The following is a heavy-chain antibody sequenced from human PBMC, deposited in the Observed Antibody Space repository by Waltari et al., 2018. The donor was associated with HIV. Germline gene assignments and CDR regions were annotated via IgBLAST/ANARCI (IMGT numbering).Heavy chain of an antibody. Sequence: QVQLQESGPGLVKPSQTLSLTCTVSGGSISSGGYSCSWIRQQPGKGLEWIGYIYYSGSTYYNPSLKSRVTISVDTSKNQFSLKLSSVTAADTAVYYCARDHTRSSTSWERFDPWGQGTLVTVSS. CDR3: ARDHTRSSTSWERFDP. CDR1: GGSISSGGYS. CDR2: IYYSGST. D-gene: IGHD2-2*01. J-gene: IGHJ5*02. V-gene: IGHV4-31*03.